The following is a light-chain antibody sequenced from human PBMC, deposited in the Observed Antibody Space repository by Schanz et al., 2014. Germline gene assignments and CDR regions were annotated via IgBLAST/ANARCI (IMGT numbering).Light chain of an antibody. CDR3: QQDYNLPWT. V-gene: IGKV3-15*01. J-gene: IGKJ1*01. CDR2: DSS. Sequence: EIVLTQSPVTLSVSPGERATLSCRASQSVSSNLAWYQQKPGQAPRLLIYDSSNRATGVPASFSGSGSGTDLTLTISRLQPEVFAVYYCQQDYNLPWTLGQGPKVEIK. CDR1: QSVSSN.